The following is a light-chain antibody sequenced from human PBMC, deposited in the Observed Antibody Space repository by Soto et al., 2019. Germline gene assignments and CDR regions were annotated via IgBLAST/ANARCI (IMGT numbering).Light chain of an antibody. CDR3: QHTFNSPPWT. CDR2: GAS. Sequence: IHMTQSASSLSASVGYTVTITCRASQNIDMYLNWYQQKPGKAPRVLISGASNLQSGVPSRFSGIGSGTDFTLTISSLQPQDFASYFCQHTFNSPPWTFGQGTKVDI. J-gene: IGKJ1*01. CDR1: QNIDMY. V-gene: IGKV1-39*01.